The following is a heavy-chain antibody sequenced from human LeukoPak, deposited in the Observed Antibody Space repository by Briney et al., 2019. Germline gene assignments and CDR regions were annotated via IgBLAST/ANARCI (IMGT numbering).Heavy chain of an antibody. CDR1: GDSVSSKSAG. V-gene: IGHV6-1*01. J-gene: IGHJ2*01. Sequence: SQTLSLTCAISGDSVSSKSAGWSWIRQSPSRGLEWLARTYYRSKWYSDVAPPVKGRMTISPDTSKNQFSLQLNSVTPEDTAVYYCARAGSYGYYWYFDLWGRGTLVTVSS. CDR2: TYYRSKWYS. CDR3: ARAGSYGYYWYFDL. D-gene: IGHD5-18*01.